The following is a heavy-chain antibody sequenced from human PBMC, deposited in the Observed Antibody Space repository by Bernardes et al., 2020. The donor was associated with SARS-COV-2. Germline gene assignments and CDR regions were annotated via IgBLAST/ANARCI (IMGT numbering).Heavy chain of an antibody. D-gene: IGHD2-15*01. Sequence: GGSLRLSCAASGFTFYGYSMNWVRQAQGKGLEWVAYISSRSDTVYYADSVKGRFTVSRDNAKDSLFLEMNSLRAEDTAVYYCACSAGRVVTHYYYYYGMDVWGQGTTVTVSS. CDR3: ACSAGRVVTHYYYYYGMDV. CDR1: GFTFYGYS. V-gene: IGHV3-48*01. CDR2: ISSRSDTV. J-gene: IGHJ6*02.